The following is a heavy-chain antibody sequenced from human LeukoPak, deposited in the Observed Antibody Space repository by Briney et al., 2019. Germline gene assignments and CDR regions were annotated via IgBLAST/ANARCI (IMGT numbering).Heavy chain of an antibody. CDR1: GFTFSSYA. Sequence: GGSLRLSCAASGFTFSSYAMSWVRQAPGKGLEWVSTITGGGISTYYADSVKGRFTISRDNSKNTLYLQMNGVRAEDTAVYYCAKNRYDSRGYYFEYWGQGTLVTVSS. CDR2: ITGGGIST. D-gene: IGHD3-22*01. CDR3: AKNRYDSRGYYFEY. V-gene: IGHV3-23*01. J-gene: IGHJ4*02.